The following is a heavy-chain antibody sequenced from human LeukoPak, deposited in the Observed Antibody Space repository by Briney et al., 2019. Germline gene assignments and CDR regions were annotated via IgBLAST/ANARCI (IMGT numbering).Heavy chain of an antibody. D-gene: IGHD3-10*01. V-gene: IGHV3-21*01. CDR1: GFSVSSNY. CDR3: ARDSWFGESPYYFDY. Sequence: GGSLRLSCAASGFSVSSNYMNWVRQAPGKGLEWVSSISSSSSYIYYADSVKGRFTISRDNAKNSLYLQMNSLRAEDTAVYYCARDSWFGESPYYFDYWGQGTLVTVSS. J-gene: IGHJ4*02. CDR2: ISSSSSYI.